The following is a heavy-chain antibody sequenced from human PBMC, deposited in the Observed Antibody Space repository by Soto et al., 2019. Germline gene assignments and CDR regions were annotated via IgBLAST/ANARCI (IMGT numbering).Heavy chain of an antibody. V-gene: IGHV3-48*02. CDR3: ARGPGTGHLFDY. Sequence: EVQLMESGGGLVQPGGSLRLSCAASGITFRSYPMNWVRHGPGRGLEWVSYISSSSNTIYYADSVRGRFTISRDNAKNSLYLQMDGLTDEDTAVYYCARGPGTGHLFDYWGQGTLVTVSS. CDR1: GITFRSYP. CDR2: ISSSSNTI. J-gene: IGHJ4*02. D-gene: IGHD2-8*02.